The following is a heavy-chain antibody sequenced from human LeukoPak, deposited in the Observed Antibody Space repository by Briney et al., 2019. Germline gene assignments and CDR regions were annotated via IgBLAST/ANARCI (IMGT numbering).Heavy chain of an antibody. Sequence: GGSLRLSCAASGFTFITYWMHWVRQAPGKVLVWVSRINSDGSSTSYADSVKGRFTISRDNAENTLYLQMNSLTAEDTAVYYCARGGVDYWGQGTLVTVSS. CDR2: INSDGSST. D-gene: IGHD3-16*01. CDR1: GFTFITYW. CDR3: ARGGVDY. V-gene: IGHV3-74*01. J-gene: IGHJ4*02.